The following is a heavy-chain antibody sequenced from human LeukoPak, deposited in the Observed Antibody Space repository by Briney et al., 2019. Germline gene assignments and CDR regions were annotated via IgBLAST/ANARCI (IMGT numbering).Heavy chain of an antibody. CDR1: GGSFSGYY. D-gene: IGHD6-19*01. CDR2: INHSGST. J-gene: IGHJ5*02. CDR3: ASVPPVLDSSGWLPFAP. V-gene: IGHV4-34*01. Sequence: PSETLSLTCAVYGGSFSGYYWSWIRQPPGKGLEWIGEINHSGSTNYNPSLKSRVTISVDTSKNQFSLKLSSVTAADTAVYYCASVPPVLDSSGWLPFAPWGQGTLVTVSS.